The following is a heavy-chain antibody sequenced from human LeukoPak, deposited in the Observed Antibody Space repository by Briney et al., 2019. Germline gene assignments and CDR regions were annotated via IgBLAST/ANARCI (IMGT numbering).Heavy chain of an antibody. J-gene: IGHJ4*02. Sequence: PSETLSLTCAVYGGSFSGYYWSWIRQPPGKGLEWIGEINHSGSTNYNPSLKSRVTISVDTSKNQLSLKLSSVTAADTAVYYCAIKKNYYDSSGYYYVFDYWGQGTLVTVSS. D-gene: IGHD3-22*01. CDR2: INHSGST. V-gene: IGHV4-34*01. CDR1: GGSFSGYY. CDR3: AIKKNYYDSSGYYYVFDY.